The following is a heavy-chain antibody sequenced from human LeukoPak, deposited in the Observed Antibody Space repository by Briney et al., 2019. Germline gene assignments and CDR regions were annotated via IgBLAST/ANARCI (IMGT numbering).Heavy chain of an antibody. V-gene: IGHV3-23*01. CDR1: GFNFNDAA. Sequence: GGSLRLSCAASGFNFNDAAMTWVRQAPGEGLEWVSLIASSGRNTYYTDSVRGRFTISRDNSKKTLSLLMNSLRVEDTAIYYCAKDIQLSAWGLGTMVTVSS. CDR2: IASSGRNT. D-gene: IGHD5-24*01. CDR3: AKDIQLSA. J-gene: IGHJ3*01.